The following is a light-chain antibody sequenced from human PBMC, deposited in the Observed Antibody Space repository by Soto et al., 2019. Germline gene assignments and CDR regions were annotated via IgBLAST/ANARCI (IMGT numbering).Light chain of an antibody. V-gene: IGKV1-5*03. J-gene: IGKJ1*01. CDR3: QQSNSYSLT. CDR1: QTISSW. Sequence: IQMTQYPSALSSSFGDRVTITCRASQTISSWLAWYQQKPGEAPRLLIYQASSLETEVPSRFSGSGSGTEGTITISSLKPGDGATYDGQQSNSYSLTFGQGTKVDIK. CDR2: QAS.